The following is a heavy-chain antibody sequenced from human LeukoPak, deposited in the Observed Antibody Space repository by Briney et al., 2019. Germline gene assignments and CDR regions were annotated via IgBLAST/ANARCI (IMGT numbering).Heavy chain of an antibody. CDR1: GYTFTELS. J-gene: IGHJ4*02. D-gene: IGHD5-24*01. CDR3: ATFFTDRDGYNAAYFDY. Sequence: GASVKVSCKVSGYTFTELSMHWVRQAPGKGLEWMGGFDPEDGETIYAQKFQGRVTMTEDTSTDTAYMELSSLRSEDTAVYYCATFFTDRDGYNAAYFDYWGQGTLVTVSS. CDR2: FDPEDGET. V-gene: IGHV1-24*01.